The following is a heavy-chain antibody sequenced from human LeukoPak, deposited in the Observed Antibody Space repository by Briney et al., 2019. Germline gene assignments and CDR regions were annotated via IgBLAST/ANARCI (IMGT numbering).Heavy chain of an antibody. CDR2: ISAYNGNT. Sequence: ASVKVSCKASGYTFTSYGISWVRQAPGQGLEWMGWISAYNGNTNYAQKPQGRVTMTTDTSTSKAYMELRSLRSDDTAVYYCARQYCSSTSCYPHIWWFDPWSQGTLVTVSS. D-gene: IGHD2-2*01. V-gene: IGHV1-18*01. J-gene: IGHJ5*02. CDR3: ARQYCSSTSCYPHIWWFDP. CDR1: GYTFTSYG.